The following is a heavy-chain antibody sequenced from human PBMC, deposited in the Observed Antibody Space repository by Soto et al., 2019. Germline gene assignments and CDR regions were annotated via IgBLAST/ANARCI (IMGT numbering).Heavy chain of an antibody. D-gene: IGHD3-3*01. Sequence: GGSLRLSCAASGFTFSSYWMSWVRQAPGKGLEWVANIKQDGSEKYYVDSVKGRFTISRDNAKNSLYLQMNSLRAEDTAVYYCARALDSITIFGVVMAGMDVWGQGTTVTVSS. CDR2: IKQDGSEK. CDR3: ARALDSITIFGVVMAGMDV. V-gene: IGHV3-7*01. J-gene: IGHJ6*02. CDR1: GFTFSSYW.